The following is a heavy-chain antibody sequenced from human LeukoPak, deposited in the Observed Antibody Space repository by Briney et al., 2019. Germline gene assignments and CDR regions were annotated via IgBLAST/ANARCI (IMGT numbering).Heavy chain of an antibody. V-gene: IGHV4-4*07. J-gene: IGHJ4*02. CDR3: ARGLGNYGY. CDR1: GGSISSYY. D-gene: IGHD5-12*01. Sequence: PSETLSLTCTVSGGSISSYYWSWIRQPAGKGLKWIGRIYTSGSTNYNPSLKSRVTRSVDKSKNQFSLKLSSVTAADTAVYYCARGLGNYGYWGQGTLVTVSS. CDR2: IYTSGST.